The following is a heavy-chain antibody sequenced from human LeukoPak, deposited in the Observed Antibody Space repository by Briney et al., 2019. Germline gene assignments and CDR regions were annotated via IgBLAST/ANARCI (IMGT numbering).Heavy chain of an antibody. D-gene: IGHD4-17*01. CDR2: LWSDRSNK. CDR1: GFTFRSYG. V-gene: IGHV3-33*01. Sequence: PGRSVSLSCAASGFTFRSYGMHWARRAPGEGLASVADLWSDRSNKYYAASVKGRFTSSKDNSKNTLYLQMNSLRADDTAVYYCARESYGDYVGYWFHPWGQGTLVTVSS. J-gene: IGHJ5*02. CDR3: ARESYGDYVGYWFHP.